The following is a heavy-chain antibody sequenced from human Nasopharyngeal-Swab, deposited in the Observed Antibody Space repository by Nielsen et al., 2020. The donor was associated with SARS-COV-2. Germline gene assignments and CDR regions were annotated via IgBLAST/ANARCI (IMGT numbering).Heavy chain of an antibody. CDR2: FDPEDDET. CDR1: GYTLTELS. D-gene: IGHD4-17*01. J-gene: IGHJ4*02. Sequence: ASVKVSCKVSGYTLTELSMHWVRQAPGKGLEWMGGFDPEDDETIYAQKFQGRVTMTEDTSTDTAYMELSSLRSEDTAVYYCATVYGDYPLPGLRYWGQGTLVTVSS. V-gene: IGHV1-24*01. CDR3: ATVYGDYPLPGLRY.